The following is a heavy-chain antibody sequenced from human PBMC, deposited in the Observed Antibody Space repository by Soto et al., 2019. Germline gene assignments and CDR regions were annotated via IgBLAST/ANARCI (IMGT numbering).Heavy chain of an antibody. CDR2: IFHTGTA. Sequence: SETLSLTCTVSGGSIYSPSNNWACVRQAPGKGLEWMASIFHTGTAYYNLSLKSRVSISVDTSKNQFSLRLSSVTAADTALYYCARQPTGFPNWFDSWGQGILVTVSS. CDR1: GGSIYSPSNN. J-gene: IGHJ5*01. CDR3: ARQPTGFPNWFDS. V-gene: IGHV4-39*01.